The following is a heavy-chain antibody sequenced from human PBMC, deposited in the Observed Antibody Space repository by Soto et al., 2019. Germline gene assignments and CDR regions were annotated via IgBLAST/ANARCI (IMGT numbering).Heavy chain of an antibody. Sequence: GGSLRLSCAASGINFSRAWMSWVRQAPGKGLEWVGRIKSKFDGETIDYAAPVKGRFTISRDNSKNTLFLQMNSLRAEDTAVYYCAREGAMYFDYWGQGTLVTVSS. CDR3: AREGAMYFDY. CDR2: IKSKFDGETI. CDR1: GINFSRAW. D-gene: IGHD2-2*01. V-gene: IGHV3-15*01. J-gene: IGHJ4*02.